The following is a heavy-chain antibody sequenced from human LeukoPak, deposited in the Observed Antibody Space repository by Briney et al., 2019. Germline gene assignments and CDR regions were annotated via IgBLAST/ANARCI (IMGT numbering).Heavy chain of an antibody. J-gene: IGHJ3*02. V-gene: IGHV3-30*02. CDR2: IRYDGSNI. CDR3: ARNNDSSGDAFDI. CDR1: AFTFSSYG. Sequence: GGSLRLSCAASAFTFSSYGMHWVRQAPGKGLEWVAFIRYDGSNIYYPDSVKGRFTISRDNSKNTLYLQMNSLKPEDTAVYYCARNNDSSGDAFDIWGQGTMVTVSS. D-gene: IGHD3-22*01.